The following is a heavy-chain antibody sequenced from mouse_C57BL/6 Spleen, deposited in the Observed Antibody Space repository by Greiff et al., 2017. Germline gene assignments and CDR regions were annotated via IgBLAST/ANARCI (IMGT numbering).Heavy chain of an antibody. CDR1: GYTFTSYW. V-gene: IGHV1-64*01. CDR2: IHPNSGST. CDR3: ARRGAQATNMDY. J-gene: IGHJ4*01. Sequence: VQLQQPGAELVKPGASVKLSCKASGYTFTSYWMHWVKQRPGQGLEWIGMIHPNSGSTNYNEKFKSKATLTVDKSSSTAYMQLSSLTSEDSAVYYCARRGAQATNMDYWGQGTSVTVSS. D-gene: IGHD3-2*02.